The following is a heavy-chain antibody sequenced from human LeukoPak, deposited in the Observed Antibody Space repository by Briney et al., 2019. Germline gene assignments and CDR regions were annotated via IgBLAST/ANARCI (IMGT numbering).Heavy chain of an antibody. V-gene: IGHV4-31*03. CDR1: GGSISGGDYY. J-gene: IGHJ1*01. CDR2: IYYSGST. CDR3: ARGHDYGVAWFQH. Sequence: SQTLSLTCTVSGGSISGGDYYWSWIRQHPGKGLEWIGYIYYSGSTYYNPSLKSRLTISVDTSKSQFSLRLSSVTAADTAVYYCARGHDYGVAWFQHWGQGTLVTVSS. D-gene: IGHD4-17*01.